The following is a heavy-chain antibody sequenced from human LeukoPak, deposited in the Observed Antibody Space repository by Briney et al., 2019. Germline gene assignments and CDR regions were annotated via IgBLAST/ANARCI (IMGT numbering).Heavy chain of an antibody. CDR2: VSDNAGNT. Sequence: SGGSLRLSCAASGFPFSNYAMSWVRQAPGKGLEWVANVSDNAGNTYYADPVKGRLTISRDNTIDMVYLQMNRLKVDDAATYYCAKSNRPMGPTHAFDIWGWGTMVTV. CDR1: GFPFSNYA. CDR3: AKSNRPMGPTHAFDI. D-gene: IGHD3-10*01. V-gene: IGHV3-23*01. J-gene: IGHJ3*02.